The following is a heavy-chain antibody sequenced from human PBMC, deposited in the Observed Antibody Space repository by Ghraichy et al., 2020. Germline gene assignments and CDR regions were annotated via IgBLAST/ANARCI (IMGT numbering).Heavy chain of an antibody. D-gene: IGHD2-2*01. CDR3: ARDQEWRASSSGFDP. CDR1: GDSLNNYY. J-gene: IGHJ5*02. Sequence: SETLSLTCTVSGDSLNNYYWSWIRQAPGKGLEWIGSIYHNGRTKYNPSLKSRVTMSVDTSKNQFSLSLTSVTAAHTAVFYCARDQEWRASSSGFDPWGQGTLVSVSP. V-gene: IGHV4-59*01. CDR2: IYHNGRT.